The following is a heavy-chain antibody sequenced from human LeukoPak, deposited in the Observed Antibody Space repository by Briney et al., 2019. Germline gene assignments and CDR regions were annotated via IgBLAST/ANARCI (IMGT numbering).Heavy chain of an antibody. CDR3: AGTVTMVRGVIGPDAFDI. J-gene: IGHJ3*02. V-gene: IGHV4-38-2*02. CDR2: IYHSGST. D-gene: IGHD3-10*01. Sequence: SETLSLTCTVSGYSISSGYYWGWIRQPPGKGLEWIGSIYHSGSTYYDPSLKSRVTISVDKSKTQFPLKLSSVTAADTAVYYCAGTVTMVRGVIGPDAFDIWGQGTMVTVSS. CDR1: GYSISSGYY.